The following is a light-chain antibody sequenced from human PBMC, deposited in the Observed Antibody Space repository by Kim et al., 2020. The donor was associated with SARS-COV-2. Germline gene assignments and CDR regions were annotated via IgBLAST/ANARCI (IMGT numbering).Light chain of an antibody. J-gene: IGKJ2*01. CDR1: QNINTW. Sequence: SASVGARVTITGRASQNINTWLAWYQHKLGKTPDLLIYKASRLESGVPSRFSGSGSGTEFTLTITSLQPDDFATYYCQQYDTYPYTFGRGTKLEI. CDR2: KAS. CDR3: QQYDTYPYT. V-gene: IGKV1-5*03.